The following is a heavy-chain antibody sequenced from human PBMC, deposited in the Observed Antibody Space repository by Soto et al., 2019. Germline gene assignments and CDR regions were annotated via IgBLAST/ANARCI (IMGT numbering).Heavy chain of an antibody. CDR2: INAGNGNT. CDR1: GYTFTSYA. J-gene: IGHJ6*03. CDR3: AREDTAMVYYYYYYMDV. V-gene: IGHV1-3*01. Sequence: ASVKVSCKASGYTFTSYAMHWVRQAPGQRLEWMGWINAGNGNTKYSQKFQGRVTITRDTSASTAYMELSSLRSEDTAVYYCAREDTAMVYYYYYYMDVWGNGTTVTVSS. D-gene: IGHD5-18*01.